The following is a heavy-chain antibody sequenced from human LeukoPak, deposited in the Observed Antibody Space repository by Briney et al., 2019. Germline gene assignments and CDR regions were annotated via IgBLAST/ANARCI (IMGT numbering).Heavy chain of an antibody. J-gene: IGHJ4*02. CDR2: IRQDGSET. D-gene: IGHD1-1*01. CDR3: SRDEGIPTNWRFDY. V-gene: IGHV3-7*01. CDR1: GFTFSNYY. Sequence: GGSLRLSCAASGFTFSNYYMSWVRQAPGKGLEWVANIRQDGSETYYVDSVKGRFTISRDNAKNSLYLHMNSLRAEDTAPYYCSRDEGIPTNWRFDYWGQGTLVAVSS.